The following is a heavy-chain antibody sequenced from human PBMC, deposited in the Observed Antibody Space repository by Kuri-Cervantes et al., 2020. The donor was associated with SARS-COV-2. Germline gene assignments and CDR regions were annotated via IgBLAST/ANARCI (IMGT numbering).Heavy chain of an antibody. CDR3: ARASSIVVVPAAPFDY. D-gene: IGHD2-2*01. CDR2: INSNSGGT. Sequence: ASVKVSCKASGYTFTSYDINWVRQAPGQGLEWMGWINSNSGGTNYAQKFQGRVTMTRDTSISTAYMELSRLRFDDTAVYYCARASSIVVVPAAPFDYWGQGTLVTVSS. J-gene: IGHJ4*02. V-gene: IGHV1-2*02. CDR1: GYTFTSYD.